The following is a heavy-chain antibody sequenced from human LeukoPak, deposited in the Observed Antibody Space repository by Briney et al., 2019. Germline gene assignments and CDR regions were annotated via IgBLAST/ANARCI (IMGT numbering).Heavy chain of an antibody. CDR3: AKAETRYCSSTSCLLFDY. CDR2: ISWNSGSI. Sequence: GGSLRLSCAASGFTFDDYAMHWVRHAPGKGLEWVSGISWNSGSIGYADSVKGRFTISRDNAKNSLYLQMNSLRAEDTALYYCAKAETRYCSSTSCLLFDYWGQGTLVTVSS. CDR1: GFTFDDYA. J-gene: IGHJ4*02. D-gene: IGHD2-2*01. V-gene: IGHV3-9*01.